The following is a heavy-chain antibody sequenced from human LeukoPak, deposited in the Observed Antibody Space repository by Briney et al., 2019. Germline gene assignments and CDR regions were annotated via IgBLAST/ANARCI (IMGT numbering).Heavy chain of an antibody. J-gene: IGHJ4*02. CDR1: GLTFSDCY. CDR3: AMGGRSSSWYSFAY. CDR2: ISSSGSTI. D-gene: IGHD6-13*01. Sequence: GGSLRLSCAASGLTFSDCYMSGIRQAPGKGLEGVSYISSSGSTIYYADSVKGRFTISRDNAKNSLYLQLNSPRAEDPDVYYCAMGGRSSSWYSFAYWGQGTLVTVSS. V-gene: IGHV3-11*01.